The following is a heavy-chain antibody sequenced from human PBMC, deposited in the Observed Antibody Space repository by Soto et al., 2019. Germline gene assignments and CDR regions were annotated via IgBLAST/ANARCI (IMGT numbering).Heavy chain of an antibody. CDR2: LNPKSGMT. J-gene: IGHJ3*02. D-gene: IGHD3-16*01. V-gene: IGHV1-8*02. CDR3: AREQSGEIMTMTDAFDI. Sequence: ASVKVSCKASGYTFTSYGISWVRQAPGQGLEWMGWLNPKSGMTGSAQKFQGRVTMTRDSSISIVYMELSSLRSEDTALYYCAREQSGEIMTMTDAFDIWGQGTMVTVSS. CDR1: GYTFTSYG.